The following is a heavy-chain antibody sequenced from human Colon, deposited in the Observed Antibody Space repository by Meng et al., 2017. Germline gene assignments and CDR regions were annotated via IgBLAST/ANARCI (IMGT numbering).Heavy chain of an antibody. D-gene: IGHD3-9*01. CDR3: ARQPTGYPNWFDP. J-gene: IGHJ5*02. V-gene: IGHV4-39*07. CDR1: GGSISSVTNS. CDR2: FHFSGST. Sequence: GPGLLEPSGPLSLCCPVFGGSISSVTNSWGGIRQPTGKGLEWIGPFHFSGSTYYTPSHKSRVTISADTAKNQFSLKLTSVTAADTAVYYCARQPTGYPNWFDPWGQGTLVTVSS.